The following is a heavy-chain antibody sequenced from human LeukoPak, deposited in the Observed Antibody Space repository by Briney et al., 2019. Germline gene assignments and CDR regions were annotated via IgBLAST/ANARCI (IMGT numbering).Heavy chain of an antibody. V-gene: IGHV3-7*05. D-gene: IGHD5-24*01. CDR3: ARPLGDGYNFDAFDI. CDR2: IKQDGSGK. J-gene: IGHJ3*02. Sequence: GGSLRLSCAASGFTFSSYWMSWVRQAPGKGLEWVANIKQDGSGKYYVGSVKGRFTISRDNAKNSLYLQMNSLRAEDTAVYYCARPLGDGYNFDAFDIWGQGTMVTVSS. CDR1: GFTFSSYW.